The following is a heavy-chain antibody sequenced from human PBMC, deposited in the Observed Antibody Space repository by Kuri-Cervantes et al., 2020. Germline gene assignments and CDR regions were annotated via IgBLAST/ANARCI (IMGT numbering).Heavy chain of an antibody. CDR2: IYYSGST. D-gene: IGHD4-17*01. Sequence: SETLSLTCIVSGGYISSGDYYWSWIRQPPGKGLEWIGYIYYSGSTYLNPSLKSRITISVDTSKHQFSLNLTSVTAADTAVYYCARGGTDYGDRIIDYWGQGTLVTVSS. CDR3: ARGGTDYGDRIIDY. V-gene: IGHV4-30-4*08. CDR1: GGYISSGDYY. J-gene: IGHJ4*02.